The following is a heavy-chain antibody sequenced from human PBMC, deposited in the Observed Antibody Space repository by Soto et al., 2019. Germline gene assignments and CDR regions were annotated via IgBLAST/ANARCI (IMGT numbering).Heavy chain of an antibody. CDR2: INPNSGGT. D-gene: IGHD5-12*01. V-gene: IGHV1-2*04. J-gene: IGHJ6*02. CDR1: GYTFTGYY. Sequence: ASVKVSCKASGYTFTGYYMHWVRQAPGQGLERMGWINPNSGGTNYAQKFQGWVTMTRDTSISTAYMELSRLRSDDTAVYYCAREGASQGRYYDYGMDVWGQGTTVTVSS. CDR3: AREGASQGRYYDYGMDV.